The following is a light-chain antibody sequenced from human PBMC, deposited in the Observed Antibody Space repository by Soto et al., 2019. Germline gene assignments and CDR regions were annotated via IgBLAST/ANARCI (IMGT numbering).Light chain of an antibody. J-gene: IGLJ2*01. CDR2: TDD. CDR3: AACDDSLNSVI. Sequence: QSVLTQPPSASATPGQRVIISCSGSSSSIGSNTVNWYRQHPGTAPTVLIYTDDQRPSGVPARFSGSRSGTSAYLAISGLQSEDEAYYYCAACDDSLNSVIFGGGTKLTVL. V-gene: IGLV1-44*01. CDR1: SSSIGSNT.